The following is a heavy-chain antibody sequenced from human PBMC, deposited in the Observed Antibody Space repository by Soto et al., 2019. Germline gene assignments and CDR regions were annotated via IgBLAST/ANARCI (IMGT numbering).Heavy chain of an antibody. V-gene: IGHV6-1*01. CDR1: GDSVSSNSAA. CDR2: TYYRSKWYN. D-gene: IGHD6-13*01. Sequence: PSQTLSLTCAISGDSVSSNSAAWNWIRQSPSRGLEWLGRTYYRSKWYNDYAVSVKSRITINPDTSKNQFSLQLNSVTPEDTAVYYCARAESQQLGRPSRPGFAFDIWGQGTMVTVSS. J-gene: IGHJ3*02. CDR3: ARAESQQLGRPSRPGFAFDI.